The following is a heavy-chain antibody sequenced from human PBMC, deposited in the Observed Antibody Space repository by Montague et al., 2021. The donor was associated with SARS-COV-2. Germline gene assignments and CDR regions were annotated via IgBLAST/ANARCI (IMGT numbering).Heavy chain of an antibody. CDR1: GGSISSSSYY. CDR3: ARHGLAGITIFGVVTPRGGFDI. J-gene: IGHJ3*02. Sequence: SETLSLTCTVSGGSISSSSYYWGWTRQPPGKGLEWIGSIYYSGSTYYNPSLKSRVTISVDTSKNQFSLKLSSVTAADTAVYYCARHGLAGITIFGVVTPRGGFDIWGQGTMVTVSS. V-gene: IGHV4-39*01. CDR2: IYYSGST. D-gene: IGHD3-3*01.